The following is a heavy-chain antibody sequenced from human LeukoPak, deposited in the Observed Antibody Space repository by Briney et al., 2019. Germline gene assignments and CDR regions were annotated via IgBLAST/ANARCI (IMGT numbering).Heavy chain of an antibody. CDR3: ARGRSSPLIAFDI. J-gene: IGHJ3*02. CDR2: IYYSGST. CDR1: AGSISGYY. V-gene: IGHV4-59*01. Sequence: PSETLSLTCTVFAGSISGYYWSWIRQPPGKGLEWIGYIYYSGSTNYNPSLKSRVTISVDTSKNQFSLKLSSVTAADTAVYYCARGRSSPLIAFDIWGQGTMVTVSS.